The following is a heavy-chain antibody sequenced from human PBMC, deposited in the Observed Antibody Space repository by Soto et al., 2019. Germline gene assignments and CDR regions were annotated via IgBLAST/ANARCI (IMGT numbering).Heavy chain of an antibody. D-gene: IGHD2-15*01. CDR1: GFTFSSYS. J-gene: IGHJ4*02. CDR3: ARSALDIVVVVAATRSSDY. CDR2: ISSSSSTI. Sequence: VQLVESGGGLVQPGGSLRLSCAASGFTFSSYSMNWVRQAPGKGLEWVSYISSSSSTIYYADSVKGRFTISRDNAKNSLYLQMNSLRAEDTAVYYCARSALDIVVVVAATRSSDYWGQGTLVTVSS. V-gene: IGHV3-48*01.